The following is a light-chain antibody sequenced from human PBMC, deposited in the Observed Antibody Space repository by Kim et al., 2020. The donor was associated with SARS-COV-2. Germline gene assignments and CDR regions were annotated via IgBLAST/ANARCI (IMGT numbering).Light chain of an antibody. CDR2: GDY. V-gene: IGLV1-44*01. J-gene: IGLJ3*02. Sequence: GQRVTTSCSASRSNIGSNAVNWSQHLPRTAPTLLIYGDYYRPSGVPDRLSASKSGTSASLAISGLQSEDEAAYYCVVWDDTLNGPVFGGGTKLTVL. CDR1: RSNIGSNA. CDR3: VVWDDTLNGPV.